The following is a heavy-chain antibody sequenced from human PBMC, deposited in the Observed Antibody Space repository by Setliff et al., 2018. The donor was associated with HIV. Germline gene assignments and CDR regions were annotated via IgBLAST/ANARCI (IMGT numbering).Heavy chain of an antibody. D-gene: IGHD3-3*01. J-gene: IGHJ4*02. V-gene: IGHV4-61*09. Sequence: SETLSLTCTVSGGSISSGSYYWSWIRQPAGKGLEWIGHIYTSGSTNYNPSLKSRVTIPVDTSTNQFSLKLSSVTAADTAVYYCARSRITIFGVVTLFDYWGQGTLVTVSS. CDR1: GGSISSGSYY. CDR3: ARSRITIFGVVTLFDY. CDR2: IYTSGST.